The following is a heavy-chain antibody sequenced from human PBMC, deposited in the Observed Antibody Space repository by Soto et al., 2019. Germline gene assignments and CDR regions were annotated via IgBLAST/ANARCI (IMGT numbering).Heavy chain of an antibody. CDR3: SKYTAIVQGGVYYFDY. J-gene: IGHJ4*02. V-gene: IGHV1-24*01. D-gene: IGHD5-18*01. CDR2: FDPEDGET. Sequence: VSRDALEDRSRWSLQQSQKKGLEWMGGFDPEDGETIYAQKFQGRVTMTEDTSTDTAYMELSSLRSEDTAVYYCSKYTAIVQGGVYYFDYWGQGTLVTVSS. CDR1: RDALEDRS.